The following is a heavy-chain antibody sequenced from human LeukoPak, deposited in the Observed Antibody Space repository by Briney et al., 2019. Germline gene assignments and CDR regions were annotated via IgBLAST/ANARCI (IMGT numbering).Heavy chain of an antibody. CDR3: ARDGTTRAFWFDP. CDR2: ISSSSSTI. V-gene: IGHV3-48*04. D-gene: IGHD4-17*01. CDR1: GFTFSSYS. Sequence: GGSLRLSCAASGFTFSSYSMNWVRQAPGKGLEWVSYISSSSSTIYYADSVKGRFTISRDNAKNSLYLQMNSLRAEDTAVYYCARDGTTRAFWFDPWAREPWSPSPQ. J-gene: IGHJ5*02.